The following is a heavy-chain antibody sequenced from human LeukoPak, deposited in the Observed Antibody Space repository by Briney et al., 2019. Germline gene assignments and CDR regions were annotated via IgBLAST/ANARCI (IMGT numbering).Heavy chain of an antibody. J-gene: IGHJ5*02. CDR3: ARAPDCSSTSCSLWFDP. CDR1: GGSISSYY. D-gene: IGHD2-2*01. V-gene: IGHV4-59*01. Sequence: SETLSLTCTVFGGSISSYYWSWIRQPPGKGLEWIGYIYYSGSTNYNPSLKSRVTISVDTSKDQFSLKLSSVTAADTAVYYCARAPDCSSTSCSLWFDPWGPGTLVTVSS. CDR2: IYYSGST.